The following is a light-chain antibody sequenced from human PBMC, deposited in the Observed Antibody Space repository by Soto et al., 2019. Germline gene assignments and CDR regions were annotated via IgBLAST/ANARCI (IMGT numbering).Light chain of an antibody. V-gene: IGLV2-14*01. CDR2: GVS. Sequence: QSALAQPASVSGSPGQSITISCTGTSRDVGNYNYVSWYQQDPGKAPKLIIYGVSNRPSGVSSRFSGSKSDNTASLTISGLQAEDEADYYCSSYTSTSTLYVFGTGTKVTVL. CDR3: SSYTSTSTLYV. CDR1: SRDVGNYNY. J-gene: IGLJ1*01.